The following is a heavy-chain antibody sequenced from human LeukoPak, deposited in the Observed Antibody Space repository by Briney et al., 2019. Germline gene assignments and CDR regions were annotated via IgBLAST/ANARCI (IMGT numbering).Heavy chain of an antibody. CDR3: ARVRYSSGWYSYYFDY. V-gene: IGHV4-59*01. CDR2: IYYSGST. J-gene: IGHJ4*02. Sequence: PSETLSLTCTVSGGSISRDYWSWIRQPPGKGLEWIGYIYYSGSTKYNPSLKSRVTISVDTSKNQFSLKLSSVTAADTAVYYCARVRYSSGWYSYYFDYWGQGTLVTVSS. CDR1: GGSISRDY. D-gene: IGHD6-19*01.